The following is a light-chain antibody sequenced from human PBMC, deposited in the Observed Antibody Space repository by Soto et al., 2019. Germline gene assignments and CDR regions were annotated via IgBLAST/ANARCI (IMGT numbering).Light chain of an antibody. J-gene: IGKJ1*01. Sequence: DIQMTQSPSSLSASVGDRVTITCRASQNINTYLNWYQQKPGKALKLLIYGTSSLQSGVPSRFSGSGSGTDFTLTISCLQSEDFATYYCQQYYSYPRTFGQGTKVDIK. V-gene: IGKV1-39*01. CDR1: QNINTY. CDR3: QQYYSYPRT. CDR2: GTS.